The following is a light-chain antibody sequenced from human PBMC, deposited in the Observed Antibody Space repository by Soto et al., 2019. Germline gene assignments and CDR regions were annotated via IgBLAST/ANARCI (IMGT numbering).Light chain of an antibody. J-gene: IGKJ2*01. CDR1: QSLAYSDGNTY. CDR2: KVS. V-gene: IGKV2-30*01. Sequence: DVVMTQSPLSLPVTLGQPASISCRSSQSLAYSDGNTYLNWFQQRPGQSPRRLIYKVSNRDSGVNDRFSGSGSGTDFTVKVSRVEAEDVGVSYCMQGTHWPPYTFGQRTKMEIK. CDR3: MQGTHWPPYT.